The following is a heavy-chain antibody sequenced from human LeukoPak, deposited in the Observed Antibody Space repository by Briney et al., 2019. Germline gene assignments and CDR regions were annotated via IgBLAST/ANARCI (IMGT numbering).Heavy chain of an antibody. CDR2: IYYSGST. J-gene: IGHJ4*02. D-gene: IGHD6-19*01. CDR1: GGSISSYY. V-gene: IGHV4-59*01. CDR3: ARGSPSSGSMTFDY. Sequence: SETLSLTCTVSGGSISSYYWSWIRQPPGKGLEWMGYIYYSGSTNYNPSLKSRVTISVDTSKNQFSLKLSSVTAADTAVYYCARGSPSSGSMTFDYWGQGTLVTVSS.